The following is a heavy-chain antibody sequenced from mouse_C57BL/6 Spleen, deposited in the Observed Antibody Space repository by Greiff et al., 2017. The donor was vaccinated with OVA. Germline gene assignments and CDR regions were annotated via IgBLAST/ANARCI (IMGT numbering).Heavy chain of an antibody. J-gene: IGHJ2*01. Sequence: VQLQQSGPELVKPGASVKISCKASGYTFTDYYMNWVKQSHGKSLEWIGDINPNNGGTSYNQKFKGKATLTVDKSSSTAYMELRSLTSEDSAVYYCARRPYSDYWGQGTTLTVSS. CDR1: GYTFTDYY. V-gene: IGHV1-26*01. CDR3: ARRPYSDY. D-gene: IGHD1-1*01. CDR2: INPNNGGT.